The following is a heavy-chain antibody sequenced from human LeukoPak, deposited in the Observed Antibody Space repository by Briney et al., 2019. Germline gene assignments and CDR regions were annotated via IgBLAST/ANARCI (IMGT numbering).Heavy chain of an antibody. J-gene: IGHJ1*01. CDR1: GGSLSRVGSY. V-gene: IGHV4-30-2*01. CDR3: ARSPDTYSSRWFQGQYFQH. CDR2: IYHSGST. Sequence: SQTLSLTYIVYGGSLSRVGSYWSWIRQPPGKGLEGIGYIYHSGSTYYNPSLKSRVTISVDRSQNQFSLQLSSLTAADTAVYYCARSPDTYSSRWFQGQYFQHWGQGPLVTVPS. D-gene: IGHD6-13*01.